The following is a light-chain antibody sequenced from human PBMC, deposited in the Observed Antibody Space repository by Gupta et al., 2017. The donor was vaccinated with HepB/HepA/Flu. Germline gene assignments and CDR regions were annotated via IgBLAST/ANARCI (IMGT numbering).Light chain of an antibody. CDR3: QQYGYYRS. Sequence: TLSASVGDRVTNTCRASHNINPWLAWYQNRPGKAPKLLMYQASILQSGVPSRFSGSGSGTQFTLTITSLQPDDSATYYCQQYGYYRSFGQGTRLEIK. CDR1: HNINPW. CDR2: QAS. J-gene: IGKJ2*01. V-gene: IGKV1-5*03.